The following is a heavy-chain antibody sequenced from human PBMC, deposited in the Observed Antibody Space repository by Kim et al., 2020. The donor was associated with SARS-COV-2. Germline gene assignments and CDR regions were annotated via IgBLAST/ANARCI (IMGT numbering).Heavy chain of an antibody. CDR3: AREGGDDSSGGFDY. D-gene: IGHD3-22*01. CDR2: ISYDGSNK. V-gene: IGHV3-33*05. J-gene: IGHJ4*02. Sequence: GGSLRLSCAASGFTFSSYGMHWVRQAPGKGLEWVAVISYDGSNKYYADSVKGRFTISRDNSKNTLYLQMNSLRAEDTAVYYCAREGGDDSSGGFDYWGQG. CDR1: GFTFSSYG.